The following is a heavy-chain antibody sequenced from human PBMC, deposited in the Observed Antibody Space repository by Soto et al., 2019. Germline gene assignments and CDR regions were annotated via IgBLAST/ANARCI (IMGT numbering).Heavy chain of an antibody. Sequence: PGGSLRLSCAASGFTFSNAWMNWVRQAPGKGLEWVGRIKSKADGGTIDYATPVKGRFTISRDDSKNTLYLQMNSLQIEDTAINYCTTDDYGDYDGFWYWGLGTLVTVSS. CDR2: IKSKADGGTI. D-gene: IGHD4-17*01. V-gene: IGHV3-15*07. CDR1: GFTFSNAW. CDR3: TTDDYGDYDGFWY. J-gene: IGHJ4*02.